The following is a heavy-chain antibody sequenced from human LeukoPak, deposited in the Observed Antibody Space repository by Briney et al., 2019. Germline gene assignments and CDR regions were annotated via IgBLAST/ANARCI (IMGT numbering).Heavy chain of an antibody. J-gene: IGHJ4*02. CDR3: AKSSPPPLRY. CDR2: IKQDGSEK. Sequence: GGSLRLSCAASEFTFISYWMTWVRQAPGKGLEWVANIKQDGSEKYYVDSVKGRFTISRDNAKNTLYLQMNSLRAEDTAVYYCAKSSPPPLRYWGQGTLVTVSS. CDR1: EFTFISYW. V-gene: IGHV3-7*03.